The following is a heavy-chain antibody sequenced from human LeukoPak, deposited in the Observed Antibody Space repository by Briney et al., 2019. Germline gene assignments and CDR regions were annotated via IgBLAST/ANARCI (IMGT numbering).Heavy chain of an antibody. Sequence: PGGSLRLSCAASGFTFSSYWIHWVRQAPGKGLEWMANIKQDGSEKYYADSVKGRFTISRDNAKNSLHLQMNSLRVEDTAVYYCARDLGSYYGWYFDLWGRGTLVTVSS. D-gene: IGHD1-26*01. CDR2: IKQDGSEK. CDR3: ARDLGSYYGWYFDL. J-gene: IGHJ2*01. V-gene: IGHV3-7*01. CDR1: GFTFSSYW.